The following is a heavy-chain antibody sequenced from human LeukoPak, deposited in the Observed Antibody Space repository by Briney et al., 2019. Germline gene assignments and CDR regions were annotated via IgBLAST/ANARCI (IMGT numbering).Heavy chain of an antibody. CDR2: IYGSGST. J-gene: IGHJ4*02. CDR3: ASQSRNSYYFDY. D-gene: IGHD2-2*01. Sequence: PSETLSLTCTVSGGSISSGSYYWRWIRQPAGKGLEWIGRIYGSGSTNYNPSLKSRVTISVDTSKNQFYLKLSSVTAADTAVYYCASQSRNSYYFDYWGQGTLVTVSS. V-gene: IGHV4-61*02. CDR1: GGSISSGSYY.